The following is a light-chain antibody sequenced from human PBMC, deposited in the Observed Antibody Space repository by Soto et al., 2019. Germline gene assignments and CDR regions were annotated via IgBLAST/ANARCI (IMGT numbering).Light chain of an antibody. CDR1: QSVSSNY. V-gene: IGKV3-20*01. Sequence: EIVLTQSPGTLSLSPGERATLSCRASQSVSSNYLAWYQQKPGQAPRLLIYGASSRATGIPDRFSGSGSGTDFTLTISRLEPEDFVVFYCQQYGSSPFTFGPGTKVDFK. CDR3: QQYGSSPFT. J-gene: IGKJ3*01. CDR2: GAS.